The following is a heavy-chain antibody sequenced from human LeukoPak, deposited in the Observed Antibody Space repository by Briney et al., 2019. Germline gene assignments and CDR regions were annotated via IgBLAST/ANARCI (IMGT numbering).Heavy chain of an antibody. D-gene: IGHD4-23*01. Sequence: SETLSLTCTVSGGSISSYCWSWVRQPPGKGLEWIGHSYFTGNPNYNPSLKSRDTISVDPPKNQFSLKLTSVTAADTAVYYCAGLRSTVAWASFDYWGQGILVTVSS. V-gene: IGHV4-59*08. CDR1: GGSISSYC. CDR3: AGLRSTVAWASFDY. CDR2: SYFTGNP. J-gene: IGHJ4*02.